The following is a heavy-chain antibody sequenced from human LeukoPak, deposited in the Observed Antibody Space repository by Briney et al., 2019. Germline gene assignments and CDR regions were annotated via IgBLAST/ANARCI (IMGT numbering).Heavy chain of an antibody. CDR2: ISGSSGYI. CDR1: GFTFSSYS. Sequence: GGSLRLSCAASGFTFSSYSMKWVRQAPGKGLKLVPSISGSSGYISYADSLKGRFTISRDNAKNSLSLQMNSLRAEDTAVYYCARDPGDNLYDAVDIWGQGTMVTVSS. J-gene: IGHJ3*02. CDR3: ARDPGDNLYDAVDI. D-gene: IGHD1-14*01. V-gene: IGHV3-21*01.